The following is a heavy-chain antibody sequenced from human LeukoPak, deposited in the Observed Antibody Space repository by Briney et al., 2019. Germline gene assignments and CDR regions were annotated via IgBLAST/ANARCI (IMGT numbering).Heavy chain of an antibody. D-gene: IGHD3-9*01. V-gene: IGHV3-23*01. CDR2: ISGSGDNT. CDR1: GFTFSTYV. CDR3: AKGSGYDTDFDY. J-gene: IGHJ4*02. Sequence: AGGSLRLSCAASGFTFSTYVMSWVRQAPGKGLEWVSGISGSGDNTYYADSMKGRFTISRDNSKNTLYLQMNSLRAGDTAVYYCAKGSGYDTDFDYWGQGTLVTVSS.